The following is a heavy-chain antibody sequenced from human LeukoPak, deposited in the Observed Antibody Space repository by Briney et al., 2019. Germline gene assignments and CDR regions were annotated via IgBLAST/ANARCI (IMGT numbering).Heavy chain of an antibody. CDR2: ANYRSKWYN. J-gene: IGHJ6*02. D-gene: IGHD2-2*01. CDR3: ARGCSSTSCLVFGMDV. V-gene: IGHV6-1*01. Sequence: SQTLSLTCAISGDSVSSNSAAWNWIRQSPSRGLEWLGRANYRSKWYNDYAVSVKGRITINPDTSKNQLSLQLNSVTPEDTAVYYCARGCSSTSCLVFGMDVWGQGTTVTVSS. CDR1: GDSVSSNSAA.